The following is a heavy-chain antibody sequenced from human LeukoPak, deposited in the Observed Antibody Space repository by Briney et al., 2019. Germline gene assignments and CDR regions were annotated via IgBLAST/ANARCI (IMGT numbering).Heavy chain of an antibody. CDR2: ISSDGRVG. V-gene: IGHV3-48*03. J-gene: IGHJ4*02. D-gene: IGHD1-26*01. CDR1: GFSFASYE. Sequence: PGGSLRLSCAASGFSFASYEMNWVRQAPGKGLEWVSHISSDGRVGRYLDSVRGRFTMSRDNAKDLLFLQMNGLRGEDTAVYYCARDGRYISDYWGQGTLVSVSS. CDR3: ARDGRYISDY.